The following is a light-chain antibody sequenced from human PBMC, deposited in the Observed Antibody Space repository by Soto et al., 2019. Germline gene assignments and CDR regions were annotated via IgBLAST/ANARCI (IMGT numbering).Light chain of an antibody. CDR3: QQYTNFPLT. V-gene: IGKV1-9*01. J-gene: IGKJ4*01. CDR1: QAIYSY. Sequence: DIQLTQSPFFLSASVGDRVTISCRASQAIYSYLAWYQQKPGKAPKLLIFGASKLQSGVPSRFSGSGSGTEFTLTISSLQPEDFATYYCQQYTNFPLTFGGGTKVEIK. CDR2: GAS.